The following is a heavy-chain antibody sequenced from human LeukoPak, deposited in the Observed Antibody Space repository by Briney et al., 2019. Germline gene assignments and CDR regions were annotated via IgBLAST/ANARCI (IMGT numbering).Heavy chain of an antibody. CDR1: ASTFSNDA. D-gene: IGHD2-2*01. Sequence: GGSLGLSCAASASTFSNDAIHWVRQAPGKGLEWVAVVSYDETNKYYADSVKGRFTISRDNSKNTVYLQMSSLRAEDTAMYYCARAFGCSGTSCHARWGYYYYAMDVWGQGTTVTVSS. V-gene: IGHV3-30-3*01. CDR2: VSYDETNK. CDR3: ARAFGCSGTSCHARWGYYYYAMDV. J-gene: IGHJ6*02.